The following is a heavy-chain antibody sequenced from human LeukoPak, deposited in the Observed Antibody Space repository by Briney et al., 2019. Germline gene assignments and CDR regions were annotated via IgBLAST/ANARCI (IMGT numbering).Heavy chain of an antibody. J-gene: IGHJ6*03. CDR3: AARGSLRGYYYYYMDV. Sequence: GGSLRLSCAASGFTFSSYAMSWVRQAPGKGLEWVSAISGSGGSTYYADSVKGRFTISRDNSKNTLYLKMNSLRAEDTAVYYCAARGSLRGYYYYYMDVWGKGTTVTVSS. D-gene: IGHD3-16*01. CDR1: GFTFSSYA. V-gene: IGHV3-23*01. CDR2: ISGSGGST.